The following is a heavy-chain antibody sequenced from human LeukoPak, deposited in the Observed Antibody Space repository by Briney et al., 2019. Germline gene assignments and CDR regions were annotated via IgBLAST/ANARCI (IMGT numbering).Heavy chain of an antibody. CDR3: ARGPDYYYYGMDV. J-gene: IGHJ6*02. Sequence: PGGSLRLSCAASGFTVSSNYMSWVHQPPGKGLEWVSVIYSGGSTFYADSVKGRFTISRDNSENTLYLQMNSLRAEDTAVYYCARGPDYYYYGMDVWGQGTTVTVSS. V-gene: IGHV3-66*01. CDR1: GFTVSSNY. CDR2: IYSGGST.